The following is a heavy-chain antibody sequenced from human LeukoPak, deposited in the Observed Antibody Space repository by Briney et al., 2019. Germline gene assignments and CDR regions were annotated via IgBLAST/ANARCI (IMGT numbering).Heavy chain of an antibody. CDR2: ISGSGGST. V-gene: IGHV3-23*01. CDR1: GFTFSSYA. Sequence: PGGSLRLSCAASGFTFSSYAMSWVRQAPGKGLEWVSAISGSGGSTYYADSVKGRFTISRDNSKNTLYLQMNSLRAEDTAVYYCARVPEWELPMEYYFDYWGQGTLVTVSS. CDR3: ARVPEWELPMEYYFDY. J-gene: IGHJ4*02. D-gene: IGHD1-26*01.